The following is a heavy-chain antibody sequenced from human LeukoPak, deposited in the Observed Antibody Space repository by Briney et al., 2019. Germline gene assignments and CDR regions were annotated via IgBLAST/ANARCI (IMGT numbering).Heavy chain of an antibody. Sequence: GGSLRLSCAASGFTFSSYGMHWVRQAPGKGLEWVAVISYDGSNKYYADSVKGRFTISRDNSKSTLYLQMNSLRAEDTAVYYCAKEEGDIAVAGTDYWGQGTLVTVSS. V-gene: IGHV3-30*18. CDR2: ISYDGSNK. CDR1: GFTFSSYG. CDR3: AKEEGDIAVAGTDY. D-gene: IGHD6-19*01. J-gene: IGHJ4*02.